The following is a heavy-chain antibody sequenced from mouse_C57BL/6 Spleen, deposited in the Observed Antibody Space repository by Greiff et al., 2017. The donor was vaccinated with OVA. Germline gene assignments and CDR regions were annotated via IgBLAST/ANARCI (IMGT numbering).Heavy chain of an antibody. Sequence: QVQLQQPGAELVRPGTSVKLSCKASGYTFTSYWMHWVKQRPGQGLEWIGVIDPSDSYTNYNQKFKGKATLTVDTSSSTAYMQLSSLTSEDSAVYYCARELAYYSNFDYWGQGTTLTVSS. CDR2: IDPSDSYT. CDR1: GYTFTSYW. D-gene: IGHD2-5*01. J-gene: IGHJ2*01. V-gene: IGHV1-59*01. CDR3: ARELAYYSNFDY.